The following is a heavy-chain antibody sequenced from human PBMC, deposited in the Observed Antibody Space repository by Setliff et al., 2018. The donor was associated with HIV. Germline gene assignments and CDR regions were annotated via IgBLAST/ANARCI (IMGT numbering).Heavy chain of an antibody. D-gene: IGHD3-22*01. CDR3: ARGTVITYFYDSSGSFDY. J-gene: IGHJ4*02. CDR1: GESFSGYY. V-gene: IGHV4-34*01. Sequence: SETLSLTCAVYGESFSGYYWTWIRQPPGKGLEWIGEVNHSGNTNYNPSLRSRVTISADTSKNQFSLKLTSVTAADTAVYYCARGTVITYFYDSSGSFDYWGQGTLVTVSS. CDR2: VNHSGNT.